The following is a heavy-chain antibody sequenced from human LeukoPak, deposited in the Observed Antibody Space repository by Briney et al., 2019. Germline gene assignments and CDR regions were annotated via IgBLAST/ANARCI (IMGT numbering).Heavy chain of an antibody. D-gene: IGHD3-22*01. CDR3: ARDYYDIGSYNWFDP. J-gene: IGHJ5*02. V-gene: IGHV1-2*02. CDR1: GYTFTGYF. Sequence: GASVKVSCKASGYTFTGYFMHWVRQAPGQGLEWMGWINPNSGGTNYAQKFQGRVTMTRDTSISIAYMELSRLRSDDTAVYYCARDYYDIGSYNWFDPWGQGTLVTVSS. CDR2: INPNSGGT.